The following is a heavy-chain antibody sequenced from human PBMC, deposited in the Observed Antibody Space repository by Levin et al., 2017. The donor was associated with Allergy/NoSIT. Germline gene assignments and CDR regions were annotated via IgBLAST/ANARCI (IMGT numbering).Heavy chain of an antibody. J-gene: IGHJ4*02. CDR3: ARNFDY. CDR2: VSHGGST. Sequence: SETLSLTCAVYGGSLSGYYWSWIRQPPGKGLEWIGEVSHGGSTKYNPSLKSRVTVSRDMSNNQFSLKLNSVTAADTAVYYCARNFDYWGQGTLVTVSS. CDR1: GGSLSGYY. V-gene: IGHV4-34*01.